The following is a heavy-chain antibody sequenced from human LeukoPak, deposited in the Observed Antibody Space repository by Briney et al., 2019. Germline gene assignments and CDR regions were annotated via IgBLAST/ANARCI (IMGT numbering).Heavy chain of an antibody. D-gene: IGHD3-16*01. CDR3: ARVVYDYVWGSYFYALDI. V-gene: IGHV1-46*03. J-gene: IGHJ3*02. CDR1: GYTFTSYY. CDR2: IDPSGGST. Sequence: ASVKVSCKASGYTFTSYYLHWVRQAPGQGPEWMGIIDPSGGSTSYAQKFQGRVTMTRDTSTSTVYMELNSLRSEDTAVYYCARVVYDYVWGSYFYALDIWGQGTMVTVSS.